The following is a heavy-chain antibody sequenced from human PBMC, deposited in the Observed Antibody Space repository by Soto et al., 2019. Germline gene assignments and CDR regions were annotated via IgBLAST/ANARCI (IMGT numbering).Heavy chain of an antibody. CDR1: GYTFAGHY. Sequence: ASVKVSCKASGYTFAGHYIHWVRQAPEQGPEWMGEIGPESGATRYAQRFQGRVTMTRDMSITTVYREVNNLSPADTAVYYWARSSGGNFGIIIEGTNWFAPWGQGTLVTVSS. D-gene: IGHD1-26*01. CDR3: ARSSGGNFGIIIEGTNWFAP. CDR2: IGPESGAT. V-gene: IGHV1-2*02. J-gene: IGHJ5*02.